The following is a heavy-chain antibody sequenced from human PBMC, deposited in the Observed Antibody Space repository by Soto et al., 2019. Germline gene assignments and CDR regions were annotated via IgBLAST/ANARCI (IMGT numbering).Heavy chain of an antibody. D-gene: IGHD3-9*01. CDR1: GFSLTTGKMG. CDR2: IFSDNER. J-gene: IGHJ6*02. V-gene: IGHV2-26*01. Sequence: SGPTLVNPTETLTLTCTVSGFSLTTGKMGVSWIRQPPGKALEWLAHIFSDNERSYSTSLQGRLTISKDTSGSQVVLSMTNVDPVDTATYYCARLKVDSYQFYYAMDVWGQGTTVTVSS. CDR3: ARLKVDSYQFYYAMDV.